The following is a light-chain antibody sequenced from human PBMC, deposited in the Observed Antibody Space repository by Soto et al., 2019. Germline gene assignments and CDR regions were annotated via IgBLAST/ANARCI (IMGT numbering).Light chain of an antibody. V-gene: IGKV3-11*01. CDR3: QQRGNWPPGFT. CDR2: DTS. Sequence: EIVLTQSPATLSLSPGEIATLFFSASQSVSMHLAWYQQKPGQAPRLLIYDTSNSATGIPARFSGSGSGTDFTLTISSLEPEDFAVYYCQQRGNWPPGFTFGPGTKVDIK. CDR1: QSVSMH. J-gene: IGKJ3*01.